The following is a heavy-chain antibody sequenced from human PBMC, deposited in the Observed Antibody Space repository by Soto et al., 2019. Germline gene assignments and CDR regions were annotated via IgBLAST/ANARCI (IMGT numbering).Heavy chain of an antibody. CDR3: TRVHCSAGTCLDGLDF. CDR2: IYYRSKWFH. V-gene: IGHV6-1*01. J-gene: IGHJ6*02. D-gene: IGHD2-15*01. CDR1: GDSVSSNGAC. Sequence: SQTLSLTCVISGDSVSSNGACWNWIRQSPSRGLQWLGRIYYRSKWFHDYAASVESRMAINPDTSRNQFSLQLNYVTPEDTAVYYCTRVHCSAGTCLDGLDFWGQGTTVTVSS.